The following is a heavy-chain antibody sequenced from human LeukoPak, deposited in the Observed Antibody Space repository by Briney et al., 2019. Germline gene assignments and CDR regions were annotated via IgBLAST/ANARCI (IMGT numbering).Heavy chain of an antibody. CDR1: GGSISSGGYS. V-gene: IGHV4-30-4*07. D-gene: IGHD3-16*02. Sequence: SSQTLSLTCAVSGGSISSGGYSWSWIRQPPGKGLEWIGYIYYSGSTYYNPSLKSRVTISVDTSKNQFSLKLSSVTAADTAVYYCARAVITFGGVIKGWFDPWGQGTLVTVSS. CDR2: IYYSGST. CDR3: ARAVITFGGVIKGWFDP. J-gene: IGHJ5*02.